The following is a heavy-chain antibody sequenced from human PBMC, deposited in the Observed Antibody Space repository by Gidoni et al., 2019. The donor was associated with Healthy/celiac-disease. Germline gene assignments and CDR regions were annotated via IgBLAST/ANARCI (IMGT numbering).Heavy chain of an antibody. CDR3: ARGAYSSGFNWFDP. Sequence: QVQLVESVGGVVQPGRSLRLSCSASAFPCISYAMHWVRQAPGKGLEWVAVISYDGSNKYYADSVKGRFTISRDNSKNTLYLQMNSLRAEDTAVYYCARGAYSSGFNWFDPWGQGTLVTVSS. V-gene: IGHV3-30-3*01. CDR1: AFPCISYA. J-gene: IGHJ5*02. CDR2: ISYDGSNK. D-gene: IGHD6-19*01.